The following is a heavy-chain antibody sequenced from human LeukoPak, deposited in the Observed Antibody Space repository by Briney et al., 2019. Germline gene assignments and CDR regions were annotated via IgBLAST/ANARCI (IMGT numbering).Heavy chain of an antibody. J-gene: IGHJ6*03. Sequence: SQTLSLTCTVSGGSISSGSYYWSWLPQPAGKGLEWIGRIYTSGSTNYNPSLKSRVTISVDTSKNQFSLKLSSVTAADTAVYYCARIPSYYYYMDVWGKGTTVTVSS. CDR3: ARIPSYYYYMDV. CDR2: IYTSGST. CDR1: GGSISSGSYY. V-gene: IGHV4-61*02.